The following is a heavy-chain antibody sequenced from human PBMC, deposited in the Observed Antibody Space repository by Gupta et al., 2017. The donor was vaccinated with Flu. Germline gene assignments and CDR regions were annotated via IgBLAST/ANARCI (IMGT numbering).Heavy chain of an antibody. J-gene: IGHJ3*02. CDR2: IYYSGST. CDR3: ARESQFYYDSSGLDKADAFDI. CDR1: GGSISSYY. V-gene: IGHV4-59*01. Sequence: QVQLQESGPGLVKPSETLSLTCTVSGGSISSYYWSWIRPPPGKGLEWIGYIYYSGSTNYNPSLKSRVTISVDTSKNQFSLKLSSVTAADTAVYYCARESQFYYDSSGLDKADAFDIWGQGTMVTVSS. D-gene: IGHD3-22*01.